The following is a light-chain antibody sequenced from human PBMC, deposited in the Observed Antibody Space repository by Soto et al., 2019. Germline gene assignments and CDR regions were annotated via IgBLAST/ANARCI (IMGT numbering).Light chain of an antibody. CDR2: WAS. CDR1: QSVLYTSNNKNY. J-gene: IGKJ3*01. Sequence: DIVMTQSPDSLAVSLGERATINCKSSQSVLYTSNNKNYLAWYQQKPGQPPKLLIYWASTRESGVPDRLSGSGSGTDFTLTISSLQAEDVAVYYCQQYYSTPFTVGPATKVHIK. V-gene: IGKV4-1*01. CDR3: QQYYSTPFT.